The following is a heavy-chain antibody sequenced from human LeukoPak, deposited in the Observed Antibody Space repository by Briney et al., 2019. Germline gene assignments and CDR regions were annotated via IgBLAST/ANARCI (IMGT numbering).Heavy chain of an antibody. J-gene: IGHJ4*02. D-gene: IGHD3-10*01. Sequence: ASVRDSCKALGGTVSSYAISWGRQAPGQGGEWRGRIIPIRGIANYAQKFQGRVTITADKSTSTAYMELSSLRSEDTAVYYCAGDIWGYYGSGSYYIFDYWGQGTLVTVSS. CDR3: AGDIWGYYGSGSYYIFDY. CDR1: GGTVSSYA. V-gene: IGHV1-69*04. CDR2: IIPIRGIA.